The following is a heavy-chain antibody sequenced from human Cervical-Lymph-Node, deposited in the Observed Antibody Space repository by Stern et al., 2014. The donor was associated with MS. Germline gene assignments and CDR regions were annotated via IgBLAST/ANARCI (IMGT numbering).Heavy chain of an antibody. CDR1: GGSIGRSSYY. CDR3: ARGAGVFDS. CDR2: IFYTGST. Sequence: QLVESGPGLVKPSETLSLTCTVSGGSIGRSSYYWGWIRQPPGKGLEWIGNIFYTGSTFYDPSLKSRVTISVEKSNHPFSLSLNSVTAADTAVYYCARGAGVFDSWGQGTLVTVSP. D-gene: IGHD6-19*01. J-gene: IGHJ4*02. V-gene: IGHV4-39*02.